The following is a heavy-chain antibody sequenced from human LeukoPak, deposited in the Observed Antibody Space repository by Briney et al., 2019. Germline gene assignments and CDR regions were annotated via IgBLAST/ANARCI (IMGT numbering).Heavy chain of an antibody. CDR1: GYTFTGYY. V-gene: IGHV1-2*02. J-gene: IGHJ4*02. CDR2: INPNSGGT. CDR3: ARVYYDSRGFGSFPFFDY. D-gene: IGHD3-22*01. Sequence: SVKVSCKSSGYTFTGYYMHWVRQAPGQGLEWMGWINPNSGGTNYAQKFQGRVTMTRDTSISTAYMELSRLRSDDTAVYYCARVYYDSRGFGSFPFFDYWGQGTLVTVSS.